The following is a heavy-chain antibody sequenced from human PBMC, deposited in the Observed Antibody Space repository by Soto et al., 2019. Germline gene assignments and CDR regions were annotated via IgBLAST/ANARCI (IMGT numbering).Heavy chain of an antibody. CDR2: IYYSGST. CDR3: ARSIRGGYNFDY. CDR1: GGSISSDY. D-gene: IGHD5-12*01. J-gene: IGHJ4*02. V-gene: IGHV4-59*01. Sequence: SETLSLTCTVSGGSISSDYWSWIRQPPGKGLEWIGYIYYSGSTNYNPSLKSRVTISVDTSKNQFSLKLSSVTAADTAVYYCARSIRGGYNFDYWGQGTLVTVSS.